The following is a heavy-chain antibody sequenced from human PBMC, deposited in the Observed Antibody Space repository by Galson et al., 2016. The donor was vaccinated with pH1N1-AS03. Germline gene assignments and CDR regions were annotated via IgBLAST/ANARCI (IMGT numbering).Heavy chain of an antibody. Sequence: SLRLSCAASGFTFTNYWVTWVRQAPGKGLEYVANINQDGSEKFYVDSVKGRFAISRDNAKNSLFLQMNSLRVEDTAMYYCADGTVAWGQGTLVTVAS. V-gene: IGHV3-7*03. CDR2: INQDGSEK. J-gene: IGHJ5*02. CDR3: ADGTVA. D-gene: IGHD1-1*01. CDR1: GFTFTNYW.